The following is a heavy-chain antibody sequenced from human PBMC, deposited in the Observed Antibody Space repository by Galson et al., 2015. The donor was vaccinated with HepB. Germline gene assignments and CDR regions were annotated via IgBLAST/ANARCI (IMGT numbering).Heavy chain of an antibody. D-gene: IGHD5-12*01. Sequence: SLRLSCAASGFTFSNAWMSWVRQAPGKGLEWVGRIKSKTDGGTTDYAAPVKGRFTISRDDSKNTLYLQMNSLKTEDTAVYYCTTGGGYDKYKANDYWGQGTLVTVSS. J-gene: IGHJ4*02. V-gene: IGHV3-15*01. CDR3: TTGGGYDKYKANDY. CDR1: GFTFSNAW. CDR2: IKSKTDGGTT.